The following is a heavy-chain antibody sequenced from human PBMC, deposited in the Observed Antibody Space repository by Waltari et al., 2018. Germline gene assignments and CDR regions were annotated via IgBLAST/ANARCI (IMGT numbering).Heavy chain of an antibody. Sequence: QVQLQQWGAGLLKPSETLSLTCAASGGSLSGYYWSWTREPPGKGLELYGESHHSGSTNYNPSLKSRVTIAVDTSKNQFSLKLSSVTAADTAVYYCARGAYGPLDGAFDIWGQGTMVTVSS. D-gene: IGHD3-16*01. J-gene: IGHJ3*02. CDR2: SHHSGST. V-gene: IGHV4-34*01. CDR1: GGSLSGYY. CDR3: ARGAYGPLDGAFDI.